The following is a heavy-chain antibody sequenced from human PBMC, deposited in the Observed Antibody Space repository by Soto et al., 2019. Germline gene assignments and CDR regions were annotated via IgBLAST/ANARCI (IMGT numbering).Heavy chain of an antibody. CDR1: GFTFSSYV. J-gene: IGHJ4*02. CDR3: AKVMSSGWHTEGNFDY. V-gene: IGHV3-30*18. D-gene: IGHD6-19*01. CDR2: ISYDGSNK. Sequence: QVQLVESGGGVVQPGRSLRLSCAASGFTFSSYVMHWVRQAPGKGLEWVAVISYDGSNKYYADSVKGRFTISRDNPKNTLYLQMNSLRAEDTGVYYCAKVMSSGWHTEGNFDYWGQGTLVTVSS.